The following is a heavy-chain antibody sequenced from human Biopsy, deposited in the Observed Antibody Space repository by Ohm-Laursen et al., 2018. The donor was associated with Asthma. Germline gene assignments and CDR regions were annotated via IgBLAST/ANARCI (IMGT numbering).Heavy chain of an antibody. Sequence: VKISCKALGGTFNTYVIGWVRQAPGQGLEWMGGINSVFGTTTYPQKFQDRVTIAADDSTSTVYMELSSLRSEDTAVYYCARKAGSCISRTCYSLDFWGQGTLVTVSS. J-gene: IGHJ4*02. CDR1: GGTFNTYV. D-gene: IGHD2-2*01. CDR2: INSVFGTT. CDR3: ARKAGSCISRTCYSLDF. V-gene: IGHV1-69*13.